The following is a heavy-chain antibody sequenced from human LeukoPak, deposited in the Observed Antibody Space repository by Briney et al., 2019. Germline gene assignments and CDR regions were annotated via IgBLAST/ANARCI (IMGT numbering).Heavy chain of an antibody. Sequence: PSETLSLTCTVSGGSISSYYWSWIRQPPGKGLEWIGYIYYSGSTNYNPSLKSRVTISVDTSKNQFSLKLGSVTAADTAVYYCAREITRVGVKRYNWFDPWGQGTLVTVSS. CDR2: IYYSGST. CDR3: AREITRVGVKRYNWFDP. CDR1: GGSISSYY. J-gene: IGHJ5*02. V-gene: IGHV4-59*01. D-gene: IGHD1-26*01.